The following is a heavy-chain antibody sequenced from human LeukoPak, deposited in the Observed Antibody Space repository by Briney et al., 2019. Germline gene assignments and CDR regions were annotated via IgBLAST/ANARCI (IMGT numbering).Heavy chain of an antibody. CDR2: ISTDGSRT. J-gene: IGHJ4*02. CDR3: ARGRISIWLFDY. CDR1: GFTFSSYW. D-gene: IGHD5-18*01. V-gene: IGHV3-74*01. Sequence: GGSLRLSCAASGFTFSSYWMHWVRQAPGKGLVWVSRISTDGSRTSYADSVKGRFTISRDNAKNSLYLQMDSLRAEDTALYYCARGRISIWLFDYWGQGTLVSVSS.